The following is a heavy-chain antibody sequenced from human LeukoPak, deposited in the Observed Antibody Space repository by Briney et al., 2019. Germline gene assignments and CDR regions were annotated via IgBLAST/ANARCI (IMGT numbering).Heavy chain of an antibody. D-gene: IGHD3-10*01. Sequence: PSETLSLTCTLYGGSFSGFYWSWIRQPPGKGLEWIGEINHSGSTNYNPSLKSRATISVDTSKNQFFLRLSSVTAADTAVYYCARRELLWFGETDAFDIWGQGTMVTVSS. V-gene: IGHV4-34*01. CDR3: ARRELLWFGETDAFDI. CDR2: INHSGST. CDR1: GGSFSGFY. J-gene: IGHJ3*02.